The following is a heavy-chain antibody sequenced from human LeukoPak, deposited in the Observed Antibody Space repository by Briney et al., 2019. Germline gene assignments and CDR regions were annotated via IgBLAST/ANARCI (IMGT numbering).Heavy chain of an antibody. Sequence: GESLKISCKGSGYSFTSYWIGWVRQMPGKGLEWMGVIYPGDSDTTYSPSFQGQVTISADKSISTAYLQWSSLKASDTAMYYCAKRGRSSSDYYYGMDVRGQGTTVTVSS. V-gene: IGHV5-51*01. CDR3: AKRGRSSSDYYYGMDV. CDR1: GYSFTSYW. D-gene: IGHD6-13*01. J-gene: IGHJ6*02. CDR2: IYPGDSDT.